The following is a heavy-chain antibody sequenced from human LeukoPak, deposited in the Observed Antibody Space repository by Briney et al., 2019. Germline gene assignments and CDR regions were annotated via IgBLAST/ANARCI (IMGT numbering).Heavy chain of an antibody. CDR2: ISSSSSYI. Sequence: GGSLRLSCAASGFTFSSYSMNWVRQAPGKGLEWVSSISSSSSYIYYADSVKGRFTISRDNSKNTLYLQMNSLRAEDTAVYYCAKDIACSSWYLFDYWGQGTLVIVHS. CDR3: AKDIACSSWYLFDY. D-gene: IGHD6-13*01. J-gene: IGHJ4*02. V-gene: IGHV3-21*04. CDR1: GFTFSSYS.